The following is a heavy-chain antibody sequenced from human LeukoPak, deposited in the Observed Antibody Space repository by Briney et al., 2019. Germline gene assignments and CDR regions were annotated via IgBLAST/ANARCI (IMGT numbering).Heavy chain of an antibody. CDR1: GFTLSTYA. Sequence: GGSLRLSCAASGFTLSTYAMSWVRQAPGKGLEWVSTVSSSGSYTFYADSVTGRFTISRDNSKNTLYLQMNSLRAEDTAVYYCARGYYDSSGYYLGGFDYWGQGTLVTVSS. J-gene: IGHJ4*02. V-gene: IGHV3-23*01. D-gene: IGHD3-22*01. CDR2: VSSSGSYT. CDR3: ARGYYDSSGYYLGGFDY.